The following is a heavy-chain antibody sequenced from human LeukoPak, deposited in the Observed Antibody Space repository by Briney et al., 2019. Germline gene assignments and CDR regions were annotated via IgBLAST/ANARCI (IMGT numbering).Heavy chain of an antibody. D-gene: IGHD5-12*01. J-gene: IGHJ4*02. CDR2: INHSGST. Sequence: PSETLSLTCAVYGGSFSGYYWSWIRQPPGKGLEWIGEINHSGSTNYNPSLKSRVTISVDTSKNQFSLKLSSVTAADTAVYYCARVDIVATIADYWGQGTLVTVSS. V-gene: IGHV4-34*01. CDR3: ARVDIVATIADY. CDR1: GGSFSGYY.